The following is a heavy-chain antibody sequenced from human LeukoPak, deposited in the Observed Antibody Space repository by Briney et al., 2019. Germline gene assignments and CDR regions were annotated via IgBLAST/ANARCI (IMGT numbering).Heavy chain of an antibody. V-gene: IGHV4-38-2*02. CDR2: VHNTGPT. D-gene: IGHD2-8*01. Sequence: PSETLSLTCTVSGHSIGSGYHWGWIRQPPGKGLEWIASVHNTGPTYYNASFRSRAAISLDTSKNQFFLELTSVTAADTAVYYCGQYCIIGLPFDYWGQGALVTVSS. J-gene: IGHJ4*02. CDR1: GHSIGSGYH. CDR3: GQYCIIGLPFDY.